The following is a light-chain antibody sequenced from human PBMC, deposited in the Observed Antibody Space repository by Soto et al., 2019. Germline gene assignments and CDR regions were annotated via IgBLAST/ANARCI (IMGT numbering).Light chain of an antibody. CDR2: DVS. V-gene: IGLV2-14*01. CDR1: SSDVGGYNY. CDR3: SSYTTSSTIHVV. J-gene: IGLJ2*01. Sequence: QSALTQPASVSGSPGQSITISCTGTSSDVGGYNYVSWYQQHPGKAPKLMIYDVSNRPSGVSNRFSGSKSGNTASLTISGLQAEDESDYYCSSYTTSSTIHVVFCGGTKLTVL.